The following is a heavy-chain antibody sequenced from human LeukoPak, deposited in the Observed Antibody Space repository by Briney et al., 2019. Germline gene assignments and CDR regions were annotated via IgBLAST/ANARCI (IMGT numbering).Heavy chain of an antibody. J-gene: IGHJ5*02. CDR2: ISSSSSYI. CDR1: GFTFSSYS. CDR3: ARDGRVGATSAPGVNWFDP. V-gene: IGHV3-21*01. Sequence: GGSLRLSCAASGFTFSSYSMNWVRQAPGKGLEWVSSISSSSSYIYYADSVKGRFTISRDNAKKSLYLQMNSLRAEDTAVYYCARDGRVGATSAPGVNWFDPWGQGTLVTVSS. D-gene: IGHD1-26*01.